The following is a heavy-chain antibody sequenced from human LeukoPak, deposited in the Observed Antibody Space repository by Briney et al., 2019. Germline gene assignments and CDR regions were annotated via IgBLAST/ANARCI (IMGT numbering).Heavy chain of an antibody. CDR2: IYPFDSDT. V-gene: IGHV5-51*01. J-gene: IGHJ4*02. D-gene: IGHD5-12*01. CDR1: GYSFTTYW. CDR3: ARGALRYSGYDPPYYFDY. Sequence: GESLKISCKGSGYSFTTYWIGWVRQMPGKGLEWMGFIYPFDSDTRYSPSFQGQVTISADKSISTAYLQWSSLKASDTAMYYCARGALRYSGYDPPYYFDYWGQGTLVTVSS.